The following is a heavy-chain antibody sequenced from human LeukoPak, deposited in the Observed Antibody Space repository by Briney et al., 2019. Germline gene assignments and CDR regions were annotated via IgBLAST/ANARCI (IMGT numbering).Heavy chain of an antibody. V-gene: IGHV4-30-4*01. J-gene: IGHJ3*02. CDR1: GGSISSGDYY. CDR2: IYYSGST. CDR3: AREFWGYCSSTSCHDAFDI. Sequence: PSQTLSLTCTVSGGSISSGDYYWSWIRQPPGKGLEWIGYIYYSGSTYYNPSLKSRVTISVDTSNNQFSLKLSSVTAADTAVYYCAREFWGYCSSTSCHDAFDIWGQGTMVTVSS. D-gene: IGHD2-2*01.